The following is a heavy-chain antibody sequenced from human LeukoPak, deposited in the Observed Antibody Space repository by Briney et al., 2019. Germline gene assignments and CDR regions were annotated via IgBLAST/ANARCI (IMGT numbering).Heavy chain of an antibody. D-gene: IGHD2-2*01. CDR3: ATFNIVVVPAVDDAFDI. Sequence: ASVKVSCKASGYTFTSYAMHWVRQAPGQRLEWMGWINAGNGNTKYSQKFQGRVTMTEDTSTDTAYMELSSLRSEDTAVYYCATFNIVVVPAVDDAFDIWGQGTMVTVSS. CDR1: GYTFTSYA. J-gene: IGHJ3*02. V-gene: IGHV1-3*01. CDR2: INAGNGNT.